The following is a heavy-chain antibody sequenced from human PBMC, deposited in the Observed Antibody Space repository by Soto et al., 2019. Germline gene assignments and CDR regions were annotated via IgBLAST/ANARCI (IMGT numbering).Heavy chain of an antibody. CDR1: GGTFSSYS. CDR2: IIPIFGTA. CDR3: ARDRRGRFLISEFDY. Sequence: SVNVSFKSSGGTFSSYSISWVRQAPGQGLEWMGGIIPIFGTANYAQKFQGRVTITADESTSTAYMELSSLRSEDTAVYYCARDRRGRFLISEFDYWGQGTLVTVSS. J-gene: IGHJ4*02. D-gene: IGHD3-3*01. V-gene: IGHV1-69*13.